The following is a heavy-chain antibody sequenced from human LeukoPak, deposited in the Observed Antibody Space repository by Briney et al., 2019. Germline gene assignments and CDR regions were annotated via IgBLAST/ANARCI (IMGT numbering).Heavy chain of an antibody. V-gene: IGHV4-4*08. CDR3: ARGSTAMDYYYYYGMDV. D-gene: IGHD5-18*01. J-gene: IGHJ6*02. Sequence: SETLSLTCTVSGGSISSYYWSWIRQPPGKGLEWVGYIYTSGSTYYNPSLKSRVTISVDRSKNQFSLKLSSVTAADTAVYYCARGSTAMDYYYYYGMDVWGQGTTVTVSS. CDR2: IYTSGST. CDR1: GGSISSYY.